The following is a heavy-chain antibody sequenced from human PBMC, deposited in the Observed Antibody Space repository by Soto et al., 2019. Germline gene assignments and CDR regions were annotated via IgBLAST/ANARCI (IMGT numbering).Heavy chain of an antibody. CDR3: ARRGYCGSDCYSFDF. CDR2: IYNGGST. V-gene: IGHV4-30-4*01. D-gene: IGHD2-21*02. J-gene: IGHJ4*01. CDR1: GDSVSSVGFH. Sequence: PSETLSLTSTVSGDSVSSVGFHWAWLRRPPRKGLEWIGYIYNGGSTYYRPSLESRMHMSLDATRNHYSLRLTSVTAADTAVYYCARRGYCGSDCYSFDFWGHGXLVTVSS.